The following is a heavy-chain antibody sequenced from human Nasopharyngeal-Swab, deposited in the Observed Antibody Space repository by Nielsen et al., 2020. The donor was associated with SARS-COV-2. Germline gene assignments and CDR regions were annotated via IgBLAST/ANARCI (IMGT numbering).Heavy chain of an antibody. D-gene: IGHD2-15*01. Sequence: ESLKISCTVSGGSVSSGSYYWSWIRQPPGKGLEWIGYIYYSGSTNYNPSLKSRVTISVDTSKNQFSLKLSSVTAADTAVYYCARDHVGYCSGGSCSTGYYYYYYMDVWGKGTTVTVSS. CDR1: GGSVSSGSYY. CDR3: ARDHVGYCSGGSCSTGYYYYYYMDV. CDR2: IYYSGST. V-gene: IGHV4-61*01. J-gene: IGHJ6*03.